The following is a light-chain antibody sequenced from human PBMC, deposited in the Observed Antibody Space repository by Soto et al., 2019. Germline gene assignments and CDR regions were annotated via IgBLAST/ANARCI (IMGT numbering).Light chain of an antibody. CDR1: QSVSSY. V-gene: IGKV3-11*01. J-gene: IGKJ5*01. CDR2: DAS. CDR3: QVRTNWSIA. Sequence: EFVLTQSPAPLSLSPGGRATLSCRASQSVSSYLAWYQQKPGQAPRLLIYDASNRATGIPARFSGTGSGTDFTLTINNLEPEDFAVYYCQVRTNWSIAFGRGTRLEIK.